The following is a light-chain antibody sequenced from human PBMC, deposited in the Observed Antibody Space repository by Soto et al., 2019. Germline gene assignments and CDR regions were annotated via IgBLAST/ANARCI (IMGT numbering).Light chain of an antibody. CDR1: QSVSSSY. J-gene: IGKJ1*01. Sequence: EIVMTQSPATLPVSPGERATLSCRASQSVSSSYLAWYQQKPGQAPRLLIYGASSRATGIPDRFSGSGSGKDFTLTISRLEPEDFAVYYCQQYGSSPWTFGQGTKV. V-gene: IGKV3-20*01. CDR3: QQYGSSPWT. CDR2: GAS.